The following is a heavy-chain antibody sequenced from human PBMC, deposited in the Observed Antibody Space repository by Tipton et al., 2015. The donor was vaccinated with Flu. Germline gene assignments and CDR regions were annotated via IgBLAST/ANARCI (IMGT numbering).Heavy chain of an antibody. D-gene: IGHD3-10*01. Sequence: TLSLTCTVSGGSISSGSYYWSWIRQPAGKGLEWIGRIYTSGSTNYNPSLKSRVTISVDTSKNQFSLKLTPVTAADTAVYYCATTTYYYGSGSHDYWGQGTLVTVSS. CDR2: IYTSGST. CDR1: GGSISSGSYY. V-gene: IGHV4-61*02. J-gene: IGHJ4*02. CDR3: ATTTYYYGSGSHDY.